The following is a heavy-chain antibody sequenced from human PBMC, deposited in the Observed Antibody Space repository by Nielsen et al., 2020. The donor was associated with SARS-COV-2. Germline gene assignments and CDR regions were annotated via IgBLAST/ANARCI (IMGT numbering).Heavy chain of an antibody. V-gene: IGHV3-15*01. CDR3: TTVTIAVAGPDSEDGAFDI. D-gene: IGHD6-19*01. Sequence: GESLKISCAASGFTFSNAWMSWVRQAPGKGLEWVGRIKSKTDGGTTDYAAPVKGRFTISRDDSKNTLYLQMNSLKTEDTAVYYCTTVTIAVAGPDSEDGAFDIWGQGTMVTVSS. CDR1: GFTFSNAW. CDR2: IKSKTDGGTT. J-gene: IGHJ3*02.